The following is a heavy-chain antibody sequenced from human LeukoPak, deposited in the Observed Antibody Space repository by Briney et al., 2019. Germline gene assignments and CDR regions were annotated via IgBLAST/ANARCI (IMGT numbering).Heavy chain of an antibody. J-gene: IGHJ4*02. CDR1: GYSFTNYY. CDR3: ARTRGYYFDY. V-gene: IGHV1-46*01. Sequence: ASVRVSCKASGYSFTNYYMHWVRQATGPGLEWMGMINPSGGSTTYAQKFQGRVTMTRDTSTSTVYMELSSLTSEDTAGYYCARTRGYYFDYWGQGTLVTVSS. CDR2: INPSGGST.